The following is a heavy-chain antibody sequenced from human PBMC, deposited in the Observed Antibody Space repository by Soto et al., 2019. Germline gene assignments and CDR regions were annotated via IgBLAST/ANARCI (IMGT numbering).Heavy chain of an antibody. J-gene: IGHJ4*02. D-gene: IGHD6-19*01. CDR2: IYTGGST. CDR1: GFSVSSNY. Sequence: EVQLVESGGGLIQPGGSLRLACAASGFSVSSNYMSWVRQAPGKGLEWVSVIYTGGSTHYADSVEGRFTISRDISKNTLYLQMYSLRAEDTALYYCARDPGSIAVAGTIWGQGTLVTVSS. CDR3: ARDPGSIAVAGTI. V-gene: IGHV3-53*01.